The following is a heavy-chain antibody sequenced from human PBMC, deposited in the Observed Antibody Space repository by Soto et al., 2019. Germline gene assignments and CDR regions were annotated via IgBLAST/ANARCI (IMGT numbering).Heavy chain of an antibody. CDR1: GYTFTSHA. CDR2: INAGNGNT. D-gene: IGHD6-13*01. Sequence: ASVKVSCKASGYTFTSHAMHWVRQAPGQRLEWMGWINAGNGNTKYSQKFQGRVTITTDTSASTAYMELSSLRSEDTAVYYCARDWIAAAGTSWFDPLGQGTLVTVSS. J-gene: IGHJ5*02. CDR3: ARDWIAAAGTSWFDP. V-gene: IGHV1-3*01.